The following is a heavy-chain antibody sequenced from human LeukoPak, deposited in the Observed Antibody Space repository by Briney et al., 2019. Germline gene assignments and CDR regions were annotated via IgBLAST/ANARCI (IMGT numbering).Heavy chain of an antibody. D-gene: IGHD4-4*01. CDR3: AKAERHDYSNYYDDY. CDR2: ISGSGGST. Sequence: GGSLRLSCAASGFTFSSYAMSWVRQAPGKGLEWVSAISGSGGSTYYADSVKGRFTISRDNSKNTLYLQMNSLRAEDTAVYYCAKAERHDYSNYYDDYWGQGTLVTVSS. V-gene: IGHV3-23*01. CDR1: GFTFSSYA. J-gene: IGHJ4*02.